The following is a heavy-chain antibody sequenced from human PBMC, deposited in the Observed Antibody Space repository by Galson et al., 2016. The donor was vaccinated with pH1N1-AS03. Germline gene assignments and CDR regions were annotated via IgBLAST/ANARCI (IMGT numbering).Heavy chain of an antibody. Sequence: SLRLSCAASGFRFSAHGMHWARQAPGKGLEGVASILSDANTKWHADSVKGRFTISRDNSKNTLFLQMNSLRPEDTAVYYCVKDQNWAYDFWGQGTLVTVSS. CDR2: ILSDANTK. CDR1: GFRFSAHG. J-gene: IGHJ4*02. CDR3: VKDQNWAYDF. V-gene: IGHV3-30*02. D-gene: IGHD3-16*01.